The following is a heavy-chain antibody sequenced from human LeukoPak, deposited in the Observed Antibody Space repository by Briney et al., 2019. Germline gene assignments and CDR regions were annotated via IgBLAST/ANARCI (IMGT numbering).Heavy chain of an antibody. V-gene: IGHV3-30*02. CDR2: IRYDGSIK. D-gene: IGHD5-18*01. CDR1: GFTFSSYG. J-gene: IGHJ4*02. Sequence: GGSLRLSCAASGFTFSSYGMNWVRQAPGKGLEWVAFIRYDGSIKYSADSVKGRFTISRDNAKNTLYLQMNSLRAEDTAVYYCARVYSYGQNFDYRGQGTLVTVSS. CDR3: ARVYSYGQNFDY.